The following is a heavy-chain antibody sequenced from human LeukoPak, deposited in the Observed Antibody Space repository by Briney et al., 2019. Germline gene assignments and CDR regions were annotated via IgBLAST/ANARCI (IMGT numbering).Heavy chain of an antibody. CDR3: AKDKGDYTSSSSSYNWFDS. J-gene: IGHJ5*01. D-gene: IGHD6-6*01. CDR1: GFTFSSYG. V-gene: IGHV3-30*18. Sequence: GGSLRLSCAASGFTFSSYGMHWVRQAPGKGLERVAVISYDGSNKYYADSVKGRFTISRDNAKNTLYLQISSLRAEDTALYYCAKDKGDYTSSSSSYNWFDSSGQGTLVTVSS. CDR2: ISYDGSNK.